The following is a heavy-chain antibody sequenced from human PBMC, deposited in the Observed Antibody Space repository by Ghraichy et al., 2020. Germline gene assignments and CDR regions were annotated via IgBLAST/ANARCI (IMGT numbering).Heavy chain of an antibody. J-gene: IGHJ6*02. CDR2: ISGSGGST. D-gene: IGHD6-19*01. V-gene: IGHV3-23*01. CDR1: GFTFSSYA. Sequence: GGSLRLSCAASGFTFSSYAMSWVRQAPGKGLEWVSAISGSGGSTYYADSVKGRFTISRDNSKNTLYLQMNSLRAEDTAVYYCAKDQGSGWPYYYGMDVWGQGTTVTVSS. CDR3: AKDQGSGWPYYYGMDV.